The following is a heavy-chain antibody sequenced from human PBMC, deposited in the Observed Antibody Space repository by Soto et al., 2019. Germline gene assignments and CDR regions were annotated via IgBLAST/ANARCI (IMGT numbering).Heavy chain of an antibody. CDR2: IGSTGSVT. J-gene: IGHJ3*02. V-gene: IGHV3-48*04. CDR1: GFTFSGYS. CDR3: ARDRPTSGPAYGLDI. D-gene: IGHD4-17*01. Sequence: EVQLVESGGGLVQPGGSLRLSCADSGFTFSGYSFNWVRQPPGRGLEWVPFIGSTGSVTHYEDSVLGRFTISRDNARNSLYLQLDSLSADDTAVYRCARDRPTSGPAYGLDIWGQGTVVTVSS.